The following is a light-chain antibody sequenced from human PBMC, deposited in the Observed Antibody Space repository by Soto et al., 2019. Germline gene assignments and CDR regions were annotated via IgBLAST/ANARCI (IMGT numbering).Light chain of an antibody. CDR3: SSYVGTNSYV. CDR2: EVY. CDR1: SSDVGGYHY. J-gene: IGLJ1*01. Sequence: QSALTQPPSASGSPGQSVTISCTGTSSDVGGYHYVSWYQHHPGKAPKLIIYEVYKRPSGVPDRFSGSKSGNTAVLTVSGLQAEDEADYYCSSYVGTNSYVFGTGTELTV. V-gene: IGLV2-8*01.